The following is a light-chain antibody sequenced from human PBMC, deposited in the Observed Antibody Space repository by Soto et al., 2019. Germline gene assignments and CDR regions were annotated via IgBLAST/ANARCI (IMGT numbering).Light chain of an antibody. J-gene: IGKJ1*01. V-gene: IGKV3-20*01. CDR1: QTIRSNY. CDR2: GAS. CDR3: QQYGSSPWT. Sequence: ETVLTQSPGTLSLSPGERATLSCRASQTIRSNYLAWYRQTPGQATRLLIYGASNRATGIADRFSGSGSGTDFTLIISRLEPEDFALYYCQQYGSSPWTVGQGTKVEIK.